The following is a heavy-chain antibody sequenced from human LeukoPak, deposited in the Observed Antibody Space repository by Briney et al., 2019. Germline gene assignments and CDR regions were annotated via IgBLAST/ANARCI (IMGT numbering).Heavy chain of an antibody. D-gene: IGHD4-23*01. CDR3: AVVDSGGNSFYYFDY. V-gene: IGHV4-59*08. Sequence: PSETLSLTCTVSGGSISSYYWSWLRQPPGKGLEWIGYIYYSGSTDYNPSLKSRVTISVETSKNQFSLKLSSVTAADTAVYYCAVVDSGGNSFYYFDYWGQGTLVTVSS. CDR2: IYYSGST. J-gene: IGHJ4*02. CDR1: GGSISSYY.